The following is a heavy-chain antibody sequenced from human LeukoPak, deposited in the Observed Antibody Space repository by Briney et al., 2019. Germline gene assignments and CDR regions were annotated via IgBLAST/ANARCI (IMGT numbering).Heavy chain of an antibody. V-gene: IGHV1-69*13. J-gene: IGHJ5*02. CDR1: GGTFSSYA. CDR2: IIPIFGTA. CDR3: ARGQSSNYDFWSGYANWFDP. Sequence: SVKVSCKASGGTFSSYAISWVRQAPGQGLEWMGGIIPIFGTANYAQKFQGRVTITADESTSTAYVELSSLRSDDTAVYYCARGQSSNYDFWSGYANWFDPWGQGTLVTVSS. D-gene: IGHD3-3*01.